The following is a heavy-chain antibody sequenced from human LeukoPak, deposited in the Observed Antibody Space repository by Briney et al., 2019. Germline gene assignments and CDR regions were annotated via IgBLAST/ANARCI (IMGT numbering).Heavy chain of an antibody. Sequence: SETLSLTCAVSGGSISSSNWWSWVRQPPGKGLEWIGEIYHSGSTNYNPSLESRVTISVDKSKNQFSLKLSSVTAADTAVYYCARGSEYSSGWYITAEYFQHWGQGTLVTVSS. CDR3: ARGSEYSSGWYITAEYFQH. J-gene: IGHJ1*01. D-gene: IGHD6-19*01. CDR1: GGSISSSNW. V-gene: IGHV4-4*02. CDR2: IYHSGST.